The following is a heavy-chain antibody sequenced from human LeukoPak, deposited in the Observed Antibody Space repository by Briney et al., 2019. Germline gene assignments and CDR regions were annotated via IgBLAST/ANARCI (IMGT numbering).Heavy chain of an antibody. Sequence: RASVKVSCKTSGYIFTSYGISWVRQAPGQGLEWLGWISSYNGQTKYAQKVQGRITLTTQLSTSTAYMELRSLKSDDTAIYFCARGRSAVDDLDSWGQGTLVTVSS. CDR2: ISSYNGQT. V-gene: IGHV1-18*01. CDR1: GYIFTSYG. J-gene: IGHJ4*02. D-gene: IGHD1-1*01. CDR3: ARGRSAVDDLDS.